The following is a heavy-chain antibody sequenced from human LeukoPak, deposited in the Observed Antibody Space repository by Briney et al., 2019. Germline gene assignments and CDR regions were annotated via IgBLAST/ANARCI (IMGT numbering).Heavy chain of an antibody. Sequence: GGSLRLSCAASGFTSSDYWMTWVRQAPGKGLEWVANIKQDGSDKYYVDSVKGRFTISRDNAKNSLYLQMNSLRAEDAAEYYCAKDADDYYGSGSHPSFDPWGQGTLVTVSS. CDR2: IKQDGSDK. CDR3: AKDADDYYGSGSHPSFDP. D-gene: IGHD3-10*01. V-gene: IGHV3-7*01. J-gene: IGHJ5*02. CDR1: GFTSSDYW.